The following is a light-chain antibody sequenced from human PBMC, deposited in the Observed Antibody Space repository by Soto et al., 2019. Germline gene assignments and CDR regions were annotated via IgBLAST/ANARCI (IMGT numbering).Light chain of an antibody. CDR3: QQRSNWPPTWT. CDR2: DAS. Sequence: EIVLTQSPATLSLSPGERATLSFRASQSVGYHLAWYQQKPGQAPRLLIYDASNRATGIPARFSGSGSGTDFTLAISSLEPEDFAVYYCQQRSNWPPTWTFGQGTKV. V-gene: IGKV3-11*01. J-gene: IGKJ1*01. CDR1: QSVGYH.